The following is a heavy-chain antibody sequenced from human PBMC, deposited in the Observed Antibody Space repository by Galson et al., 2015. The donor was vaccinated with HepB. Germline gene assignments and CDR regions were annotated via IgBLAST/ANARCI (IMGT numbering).Heavy chain of an antibody. V-gene: IGHV3-23*01. J-gene: IGHJ4*02. Sequence: SLRLSCAASGFGFGGYTMTWVRQAPGRGLECVSDISGHGGKIYYSESVKGRFTISRDNSKSTVYLQISSLRVDDTAVYYCAKYSHYNCEKGNIFKFWGQGTPVTVSS. CDR1: GFGFGGYT. CDR2: ISGHGGKI. CDR3: AKYSHYNCEKGNIFKF. D-gene: IGHD1-1*01.